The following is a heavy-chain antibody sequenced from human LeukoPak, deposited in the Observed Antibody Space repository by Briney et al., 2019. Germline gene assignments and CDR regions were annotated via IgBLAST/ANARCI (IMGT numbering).Heavy chain of an antibody. D-gene: IGHD2-15*01. Sequence: GGSLTLSCAGSGFTFSGSALHWVRQAPGKGLEWIGRIRSKANSFVTVYTASVEGRFTISRDDSKNTAYLQMNSLRTEDTAVYYCTRHSDRYCSGAGCYVNYFYGLDVWGQGTTVTVS. CDR2: IRSKANSFVT. CDR1: GFTFSGSA. V-gene: IGHV3-73*01. J-gene: IGHJ6*02. CDR3: TRHSDRYCSGAGCYVNYFYGLDV.